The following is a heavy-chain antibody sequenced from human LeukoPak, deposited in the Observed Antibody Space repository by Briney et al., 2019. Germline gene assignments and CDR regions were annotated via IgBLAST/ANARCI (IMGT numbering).Heavy chain of an antibody. CDR1: GGSFSGYF. V-gene: IGHV4-34*01. Sequence: SETLSLTCAVYGGSFSGYFWSWIRQPPGKGLEWIAEISHSGSTNYNPSLKSRASTSVDTSKNQFSLKLSSVTAADTAVYYCARAPGYCSGGSCSTLDIWGQGTMVTVSS. CDR2: ISHSGST. CDR3: ARAPGYCSGGSCSTLDI. D-gene: IGHD2-15*01. J-gene: IGHJ3*02.